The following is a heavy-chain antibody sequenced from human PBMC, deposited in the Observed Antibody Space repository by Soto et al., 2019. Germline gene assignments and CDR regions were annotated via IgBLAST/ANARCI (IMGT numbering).Heavy chain of an antibody. V-gene: IGHV3-30*18. J-gene: IGHJ4*02. CDR3: AKDRMGAGVRGYFDY. Sequence: QVQLVESGGGVVQPGRSLRLSCAASGFTFSSYGMHWVRQAPGKGLEWVAVIIYDGSTKYYADSVKGRFTISRDNSKSXXXXXXXXXXXEDTAVYYCAKDRMGAGVRGYFDYWGQGTLVTVSS. CDR1: GFTFSSYG. D-gene: IGHD3-10*01. CDR2: IIYDGSTK.